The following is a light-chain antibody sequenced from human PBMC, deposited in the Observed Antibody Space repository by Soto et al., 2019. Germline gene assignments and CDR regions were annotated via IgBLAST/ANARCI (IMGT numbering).Light chain of an antibody. CDR1: SSDVGSSNL. Sequence: QSALTQPASVSGSPGQSIAISCTGTSSDVGSSNLLSWYQQHPGKAPKLIIYGGSRRPSGVSGRFSGSMSGNTASLTISGLQAEDEAEYYCCSFARGSTSYVFGTGTKLTVL. CDR3: CSFARGSTSYV. J-gene: IGLJ1*01. CDR2: GGS. V-gene: IGLV2-23*01.